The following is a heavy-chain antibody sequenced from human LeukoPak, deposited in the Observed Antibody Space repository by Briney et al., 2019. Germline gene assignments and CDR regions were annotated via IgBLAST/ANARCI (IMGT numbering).Heavy chain of an antibody. CDR2: IRSKANSYAT. J-gene: IGHJ6*04. V-gene: IGHV3-73*01. CDR1: GFTFSGSA. D-gene: IGHD3-10*01. Sequence: GGSLRLSCAASGFTFSGSAMHWVRQASGRGLEWVGRIRSKANSYATAYAASVKGRFTISRDDSKNTAYLQMNSLKTEDTAVYYCARSYGSGSYYNPGDVWGKGTTVTVSS. CDR3: ARSYGSGSYYNPGDV.